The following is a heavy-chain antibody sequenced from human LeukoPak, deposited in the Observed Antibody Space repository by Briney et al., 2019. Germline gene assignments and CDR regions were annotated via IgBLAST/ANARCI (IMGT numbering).Heavy chain of an antibody. V-gene: IGHV3-23*01. CDR1: GFTFSSYA. D-gene: IGHD3-10*01. J-gene: IGHJ4*02. Sequence: GGSLRLSCAASGFTFSSYAINWVRQAPGTGLEWVSAISGSGDSTYYADSVKGRFTISRDNAKNSLYLQMNSLRAEDTAVYYCTTKESMVRGVDYWGQGTLVTVSS. CDR2: ISGSGDST. CDR3: TTKESMVRGVDY.